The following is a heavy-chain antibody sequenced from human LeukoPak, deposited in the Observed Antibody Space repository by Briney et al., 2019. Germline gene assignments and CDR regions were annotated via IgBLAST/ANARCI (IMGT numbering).Heavy chain of an antibody. CDR2: ISYDGSNK. D-gene: IGHD3-10*01. J-gene: IGHJ4*02. CDR3: AKETPFYCSGMYYFDY. Sequence: GGSLRLSCAASGFTFSSYAMHWVRQAPGKGLEWVAVISYDGSNKYYADSVKGRFTISRDNSKNTLYLQMNSLRAEDTAVYYCAKETPFYCSGMYYFDYWGQGTLVTVSS. V-gene: IGHV3-30-3*01. CDR1: GFTFSSYA.